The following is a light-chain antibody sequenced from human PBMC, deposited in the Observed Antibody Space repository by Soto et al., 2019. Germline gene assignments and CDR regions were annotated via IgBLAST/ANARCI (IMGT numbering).Light chain of an antibody. Sequence: EIVLTQSPGTLSLSPGERATLSCRASQSVSSSYLAWYQQKPGQAPRLLIYGASSRATGIPDRFSGSGSGTDFSLTISSLHPEDVATYYCQQVDSYPRTFGQGTKVDI. CDR1: QSVSSSY. V-gene: IGKV3-20*01. CDR2: GAS. CDR3: QQVDSYPRT. J-gene: IGKJ1*01.